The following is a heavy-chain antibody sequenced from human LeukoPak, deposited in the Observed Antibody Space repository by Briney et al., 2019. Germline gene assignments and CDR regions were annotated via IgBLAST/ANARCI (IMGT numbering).Heavy chain of an antibody. J-gene: IGHJ3*02. D-gene: IGHD2/OR15-2a*01. CDR3: ARNILFAFDI. CDR2: IYNDGST. CDR1: GLTVSSSY. Sequence: GGSLRLSCAASGLTVSSSYMSWVRQAPGKGLEWVSIIYNDGSTYYADSMKGRSTISRDNSKNTLYLQVNSLRAEDTAMYYCARNILFAFDIWGQGTMVTVSS. V-gene: IGHV3-53*01.